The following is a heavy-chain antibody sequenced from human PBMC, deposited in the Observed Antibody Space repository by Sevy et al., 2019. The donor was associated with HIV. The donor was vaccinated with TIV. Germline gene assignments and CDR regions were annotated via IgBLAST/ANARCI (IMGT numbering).Heavy chain of an antibody. CDR1: GFTFSDYY. D-gene: IGHD2-2*01. V-gene: IGHV3-11*01. CDR3: ARDTVVEPAANELDWFDP. CDR2: ISSSGSTI. Sequence: GGSLRLSCAASGFTFSDYYMSWIRQAPGKGLEWVSYISSSGSTIYYADSVKGRFPIPRDNAKNSLYLQMNSPRAEDAAVYYCARDTVVEPAANELDWFDPWGQGTLVTVSS. J-gene: IGHJ5*02.